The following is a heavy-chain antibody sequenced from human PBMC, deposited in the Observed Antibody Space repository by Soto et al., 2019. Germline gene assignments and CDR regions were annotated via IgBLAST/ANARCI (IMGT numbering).Heavy chain of an antibody. CDR2: ISSSSSTI. V-gene: IGHV3-48*01. CDR1: GFTVSSND. D-gene: IGHD3-9*01. J-gene: IGHJ3*02. Sequence: GGSLRLSCAASGFTVSSNDMNWVRQAPGKGLEWVSYISSSSSTIYYADSVKGRFTISRDNAKNSLYLQMNSLRAEDTAVYYCAKDRGYFDWSGAFDIWGQGTMVTVSS. CDR3: AKDRGYFDWSGAFDI.